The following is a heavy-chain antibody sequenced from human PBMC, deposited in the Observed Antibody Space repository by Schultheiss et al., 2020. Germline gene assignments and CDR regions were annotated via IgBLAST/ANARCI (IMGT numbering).Heavy chain of an antibody. V-gene: IGHV4-39*07. CDR2: IYYSGST. CDR3: ARAESRTGAQKYYYYYYGMDV. Sequence: SETLYLTCTVSGGSISSSSYYWGWIRQPPGKGLEWIGSIYYSGSTNYNPSLKSRVTISVDTSKNQFSLKLSSVTAADTAVYYCARAESRTGAQKYYYYYYGMDVWGQGTTVTGSS. CDR1: GGSISSSSYY. J-gene: IGHJ6*02. D-gene: IGHD1-14*01.